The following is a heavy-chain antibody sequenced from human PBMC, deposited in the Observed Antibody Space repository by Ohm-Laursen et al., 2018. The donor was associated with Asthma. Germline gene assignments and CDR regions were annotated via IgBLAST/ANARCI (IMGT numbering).Heavy chain of an antibody. CDR3: ARDGGGYGVNYYYYGMDV. V-gene: IGHV4-30-4*02. D-gene: IGHD5-12*01. CDR1: GGSIGSDDYY. CDR2: IFYNGST. J-gene: IGHJ6*02. Sequence: SDTLSLTCIVSGGSIGSDDYYWSWVRQPPGKGLEWIGFIFYNGSTSYNPSLRSRVAISIDTSKNQFSLKVTSVIAADTAVYFCARDGGGYGVNYYYYGMDVWGQGTTVSVSS.